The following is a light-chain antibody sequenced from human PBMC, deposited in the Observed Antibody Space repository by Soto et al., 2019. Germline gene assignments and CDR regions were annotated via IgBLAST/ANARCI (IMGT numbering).Light chain of an antibody. CDR3: TSYAGDTAPYV. CDR2: EVS. V-gene: IGLV2-23*02. CDR1: SSDVGSYNL. J-gene: IGLJ1*01. Sequence: QSVLTHPASVSGSPGQSITIFCTGTSSDVGSYNLVSWYQQHPGKAPKLMIYEVSKRPSGVSNRFSGSKSGNTASLTISGLQAEDEADYYCTSYAGDTAPYVFGTGTKVTVL.